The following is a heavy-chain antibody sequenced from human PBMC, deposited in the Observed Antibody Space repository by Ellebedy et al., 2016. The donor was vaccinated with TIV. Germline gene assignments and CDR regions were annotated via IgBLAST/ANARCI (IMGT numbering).Heavy chain of an antibody. V-gene: IGHV3-21*01. CDR3: ARVEPFYCSSTSCKNLGSDY. Sequence: GESLKISCAASGFTFSSYSMNWVCQAPGKGLEWVSSISSSSSYIYYADSVRGRFTISRDNAKNSLYLQMNSLRAEDAAVYYCARVEPFYCSSTSCKNLGSDYWGQGTLVTVSS. D-gene: IGHD2-2*01. CDR2: ISSSSSYI. CDR1: GFTFSSYS. J-gene: IGHJ4*02.